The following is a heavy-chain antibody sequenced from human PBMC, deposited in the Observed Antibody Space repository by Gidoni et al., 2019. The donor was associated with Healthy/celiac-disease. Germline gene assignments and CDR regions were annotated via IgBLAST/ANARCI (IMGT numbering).Heavy chain of an antibody. V-gene: IGHV3-23*01. Sequence: EGQLLESGGGLVQPGGSLRLSCAASGFTLSSYAMSWVRQAPGKGLEWVSAISGSGGSTYYADSVKGRFTISRDNSKNTLYLQMNSLRAEDTAVYYCASSGYYYYYYMDVWGKGTTVTVSS. CDR3: ASSGYYYYYYMDV. CDR1: GFTLSSYA. J-gene: IGHJ6*03. D-gene: IGHD6-19*01. CDR2: ISGSGGST.